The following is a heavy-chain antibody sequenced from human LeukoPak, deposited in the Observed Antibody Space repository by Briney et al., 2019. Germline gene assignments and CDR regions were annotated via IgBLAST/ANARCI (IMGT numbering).Heavy chain of an antibody. Sequence: SETLSLTCTVSGGSISRYYWSWIRQPPGKGLEWIGYIYNSGSTNYNPSLKSRVTISVDTSKNQFSLKLSSVTAAYPAGYYCARHLGYCSSTSCYSFPFYISGQRTIVTVSS. D-gene: IGHD2-2*01. V-gene: IGHV4-59*08. CDR1: GGSISRYY. J-gene: IGHJ3*02. CDR3: ARHLGYCSSTSCYSFPFYI. CDR2: IYNSGST.